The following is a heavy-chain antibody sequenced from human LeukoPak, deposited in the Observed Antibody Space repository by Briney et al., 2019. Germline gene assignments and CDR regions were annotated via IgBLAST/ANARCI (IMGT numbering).Heavy chain of an antibody. Sequence: GGSLRLSCAASGFTFSNYAMSWVRQAPGKGLEWVSAISGSGDNTYYADSVKGRLTISRDNSKNTLYLQMNSLRAEDTAVYYCAREDHGMDVWGQGTTVTVSS. V-gene: IGHV3-23*01. CDR3: AREDHGMDV. CDR2: ISGSGDNT. J-gene: IGHJ6*02. CDR1: GFTFSNYA.